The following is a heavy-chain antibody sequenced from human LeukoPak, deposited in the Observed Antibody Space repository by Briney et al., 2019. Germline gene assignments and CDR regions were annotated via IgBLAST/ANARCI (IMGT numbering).Heavy chain of an antibody. Sequence: ASVKVSCKASGGTFSSYAISWARQAPGQGLEWMGRIIPILGIANYAQKFQGRVTITADKSTSTAYMELSSLRSEDTAVYYCARDLLVRGVSIYYFDYWGQGTLVTVSS. V-gene: IGHV1-69*04. CDR3: ARDLLVRGVSIYYFDY. D-gene: IGHD3-10*01. J-gene: IGHJ4*02. CDR2: IIPILGIA. CDR1: GGTFSSYA.